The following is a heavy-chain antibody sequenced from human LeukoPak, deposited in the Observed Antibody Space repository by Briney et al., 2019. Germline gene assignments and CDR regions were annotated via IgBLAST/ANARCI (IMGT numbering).Heavy chain of an antibody. D-gene: IGHD3-22*01. CDR2: ISYDGSNK. V-gene: IGHV3-30-3*01. Sequence: AGGSLRLSCAASGFTFSSYAMHWVRQAPGKGLEWVAVISYDGSNKYYADSVKGRFTISRDNSKNTLYLQMNSLRAEDTAVYYCARRGAGMGYDSSGYFVGFDYWGQGTLVTVSS. J-gene: IGHJ4*02. CDR1: GFTFSSYA. CDR3: ARRGAGMGYDSSGYFVGFDY.